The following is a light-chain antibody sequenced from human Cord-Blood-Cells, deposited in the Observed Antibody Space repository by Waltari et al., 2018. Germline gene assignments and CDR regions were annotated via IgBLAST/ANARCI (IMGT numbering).Light chain of an antibody. Sequence: QSALTQPASVSGSPRQSITISCTGTSSDVGSYNLVSWYQQHPGKAPKLMIYEVSKRPSGFSNRFSGSKSGNTASLTISGLQAEDEADYYCCSYAGSSTYWVFGGGTKLTVL. J-gene: IGLJ3*02. CDR1: SSDVGSYNL. CDR3: CSYAGSSTYWV. CDR2: EVS. V-gene: IGLV2-23*02.